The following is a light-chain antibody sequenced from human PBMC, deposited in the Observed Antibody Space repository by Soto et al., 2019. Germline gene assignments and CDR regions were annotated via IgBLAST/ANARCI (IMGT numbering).Light chain of an antibody. CDR3: CSYAGSSTVV. CDR2: EGS. CDR1: SRDVGSYNL. Sequence: QSVLTQPPSASGSPGQSVTISCTGTSRDVGSYNLVSWYQQHPGKAPKLMIYEGSKRPSGVSNRFSGSKSGNTASLTISGLQAEDEADYYCCSYAGSSTVVFGGGTKVTVL. J-gene: IGLJ2*01. V-gene: IGLV2-23*01.